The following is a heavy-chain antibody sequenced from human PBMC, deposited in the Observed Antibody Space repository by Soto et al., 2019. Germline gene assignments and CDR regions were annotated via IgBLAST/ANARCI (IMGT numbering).Heavy chain of an antibody. J-gene: IGHJ6*02. CDR1: GYTFTSYD. CDR3: ARSEREIAGTDHFYYYYGMDV. Sequence: QVQLVQSGAEVKKPGASVKVSCKASGYTFTSYDINWVRQATGQGREWMGWMNPNSGNTGYAQKFQCRVTMTRNTSISTAYMELSRLRSEDTAVYYCARSEREIAGTDHFYYYYGMDVLGQGTTVTVSS. V-gene: IGHV1-8*01. D-gene: IGHD1-1*01. CDR2: MNPNSGNT.